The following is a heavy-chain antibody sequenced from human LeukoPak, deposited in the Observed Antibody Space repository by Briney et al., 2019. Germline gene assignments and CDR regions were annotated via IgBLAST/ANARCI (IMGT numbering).Heavy chain of an antibody. V-gene: IGHV1-2*02. CDR2: INPNSGST. CDR3: ARESAIAAAGRLDQSFDY. Sequence: ASVKVSCKASGYTFTVYYMHWVRQAPGQGLEWMGWINPNSGSTNYAQKSQGRVTMTRDTSISTAYMELSRLRSDDTAVYYRARESAIAAAGRLDQSFDYWAQGTLVTVSS. J-gene: IGHJ4*02. CDR1: GYTFTVYY. D-gene: IGHD6-13*01.